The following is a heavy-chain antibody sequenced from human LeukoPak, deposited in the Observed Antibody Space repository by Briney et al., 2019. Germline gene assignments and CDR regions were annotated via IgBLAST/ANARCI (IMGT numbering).Heavy chain of an antibody. CDR2: ISVNNGNA. V-gene: IGHV1-18*01. J-gene: IGHJ4*02. CDR1: GYTFSNYG. D-gene: IGHD1-14*01. CDR3: ARPRHHGVDY. Sequence: GASVKVSCKASGYTFSNYGISWVRQAPGQGLEWMGWISVNNGNAYYAQNLQGRVTMTTDTSTTTAYMELRSLKSDDTAVYYCARPRHHGVDYWGQGTLVTVSS.